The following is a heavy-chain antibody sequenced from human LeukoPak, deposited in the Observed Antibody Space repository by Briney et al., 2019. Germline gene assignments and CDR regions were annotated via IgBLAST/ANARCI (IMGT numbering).Heavy chain of an antibody. V-gene: IGHV3-23*01. J-gene: IGHJ3*02. CDR1: GFTFSSYA. Sequence: PGGSLRLSCAASGFTFSSYAMSWVRQAPGKGLEWVSAISGSGGSTYYADSVKGRFTISRDNSKNTLYLQMNSLRAEDTVVYYCAKDRSYSSSWSAFDIWGQGTMVTVSS. CDR2: ISGSGGST. D-gene: IGHD6-13*01. CDR3: AKDRSYSSSWSAFDI.